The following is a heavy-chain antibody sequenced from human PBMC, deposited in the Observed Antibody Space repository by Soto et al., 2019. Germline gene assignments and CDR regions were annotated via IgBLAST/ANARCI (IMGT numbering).Heavy chain of an antibody. V-gene: IGHV4-30-4*01. D-gene: IGHD2-8*01. CDR2: IYYSGST. CDR1: GDSISRGDYY. J-gene: IGHJ4*02. CDR3: ARAPPYCTNGVCYTRWAFDY. Sequence: SETLSLTCTVSGDSISRGDYYWSWIHQPPGKGLEWIGYIYYSGSTYYNPSLKSRVTISVDTSKNQFSLKLSSVTAADTAVYYCARAPPYCTNGVCYTRWAFDYWGQGTLVTVSS.